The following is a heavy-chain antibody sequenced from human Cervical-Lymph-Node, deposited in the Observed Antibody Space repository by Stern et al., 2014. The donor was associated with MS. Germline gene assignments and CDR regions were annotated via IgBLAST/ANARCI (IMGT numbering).Heavy chain of an antibody. D-gene: IGHD3-3*01. Sequence: VQLVASGAEVKKPGASVKVSCKSSGYTFTSDDINWVRQVPGQGLEWMGWMTTDRGATSSAQQFRGKFTISRDLSISTAYMVLSSLKFEGTAVYYCTRGWSAWGQGTLVTVSS. CDR2: MTTDRGAT. V-gene: IGHV1-8*01. J-gene: IGHJ4*02. CDR1: GYTFTSDD. CDR3: TRGWSA.